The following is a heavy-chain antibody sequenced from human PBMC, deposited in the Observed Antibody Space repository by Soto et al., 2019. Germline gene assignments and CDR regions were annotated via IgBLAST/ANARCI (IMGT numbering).Heavy chain of an antibody. CDR1: GYSFTSYW. CDR2: IDPSGSYT. J-gene: IGHJ3*02. V-gene: IGHV5-10-1*01. D-gene: IGHD2-15*01. Sequence: GETLKISCKGSGYSFTSYWISWVRQMPGKGLEWMGRIDPSGSYTNYSPSFQGHVTISADKSISTAYLQWSSLKASDTAMYYCASDIVVVVAATGAFDIWGQGTMVTVSS. CDR3: ASDIVVVVAATGAFDI.